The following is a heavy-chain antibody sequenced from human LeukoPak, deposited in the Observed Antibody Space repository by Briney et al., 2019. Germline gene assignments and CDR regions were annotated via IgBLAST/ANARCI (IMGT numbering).Heavy chain of an antibody. Sequence: GGSLRLSCAHFVVTILSNYMSSGRQAPGKGLEWVSVIYTGGSTNYADSVKGRFTISRDNSKNTLYLQMNSLRADDKAVYYCASDIGPWGQGTLVTVSS. D-gene: IGHD2-15*01. CDR3: ASDIGP. J-gene: IGHJ5*02. CDR2: IYTGGST. V-gene: IGHV3-53*01. CDR1: VVTILSNY.